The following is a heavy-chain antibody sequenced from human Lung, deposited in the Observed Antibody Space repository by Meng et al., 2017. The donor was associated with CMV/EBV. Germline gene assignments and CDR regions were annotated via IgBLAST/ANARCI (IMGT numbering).Heavy chain of an antibody. J-gene: IGHJ4*01. Sequence: GGSLRLXXAVSGFTFSSHWMHWVRQAPGGGLVWVAHINSDGLRTNYADSVKGRFTISRDNAKDTLYLQVNSLRAEDTAVYYCARGGCSRTSCLDFWGTGTXFPVAS. CDR1: GFTFSSHW. CDR3: ARGGCSRTSCLDF. CDR2: INSDGLRT. D-gene: IGHD2-2*01. V-gene: IGHV3-74*01.